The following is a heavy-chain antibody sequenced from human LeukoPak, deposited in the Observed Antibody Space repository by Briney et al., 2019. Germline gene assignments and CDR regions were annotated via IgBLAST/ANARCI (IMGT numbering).Heavy chain of an antibody. Sequence: ASVKVSCKASGYTFTSYYMHWARQAPGQGLEWMGIINPSGGSTSYAQKFQGRVTMTRDTSTSTVYMELSSLRSEDTAVYYCARATPLQWLANLYFDYWGQGTLVTVSS. J-gene: IGHJ4*02. V-gene: IGHV1-46*01. CDR1: GYTFTSYY. CDR2: INPSGGST. CDR3: ARATPLQWLANLYFDY. D-gene: IGHD6-19*01.